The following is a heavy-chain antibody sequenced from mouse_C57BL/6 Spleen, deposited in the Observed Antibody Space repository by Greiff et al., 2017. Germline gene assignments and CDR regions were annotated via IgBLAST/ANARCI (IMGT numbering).Heavy chain of an antibody. CDR3: ARGAGGNFDD. Sequence: VQLKQSGPGLVKPGASVKISCKASGYSFTGYYMNWVKQSPEKSLEWIGEINPSTGGTTYNQKVTAKVTLTVDKSTSTAYMQLKSLTSEDSAIYYCARGAGGNFDDWGQGTTLTVSS. CDR2: INPSTGGT. CDR1: GYSFTGYY. V-gene: IGHV1-42*01. J-gene: IGHJ2*01.